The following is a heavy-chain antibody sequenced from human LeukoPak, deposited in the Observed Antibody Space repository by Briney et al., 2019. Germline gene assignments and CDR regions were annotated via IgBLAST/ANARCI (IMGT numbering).Heavy chain of an antibody. CDR1: AGSISSYY. Sequence: SETLSLTCTVSAGSISSYYWSWIRQPPGKGLEWIGYIYYSGGTNYNPSLKSRVTISVDTSKNQFSLKLSSVTAADTAVYYCARLSPYYYDSSGYPLDYWGQGTLVTVSS. CDR2: IYYSGGT. D-gene: IGHD3-22*01. J-gene: IGHJ4*02. V-gene: IGHV4-59*01. CDR3: ARLSPYYYDSSGYPLDY.